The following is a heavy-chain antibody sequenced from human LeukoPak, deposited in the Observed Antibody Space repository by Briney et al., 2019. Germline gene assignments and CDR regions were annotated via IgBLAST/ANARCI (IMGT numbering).Heavy chain of an antibody. CDR1: GYTFTSYD. Sequence: ASVKVSCKASGYTFTSYDINWVRQATGQGLEWMGWMNPNSGNTGYAQKVQGRVTMTRNTSLRTTYIELSNLRCEDTAVYYCARDKRDGYNFRYFDYWGQGTLVTVSS. CDR2: MNPNSGNT. CDR3: ARDKRDGYNFRYFDY. J-gene: IGHJ4*02. D-gene: IGHD5-24*01. V-gene: IGHV1-8*01.